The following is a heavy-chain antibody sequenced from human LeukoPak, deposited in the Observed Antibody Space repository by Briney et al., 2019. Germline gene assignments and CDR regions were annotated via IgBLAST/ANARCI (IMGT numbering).Heavy chain of an antibody. CDR1: GFSFSTYG. J-gene: IGHJ6*02. V-gene: IGHV3-30*18. D-gene: IGHD3-22*01. CDR3: AKSTAYSISMIVVIKPMDA. Sequence: GGSLRLSCAASGFSFSTYGLHWVRQAPGKGLEWVAVISYDGSNTYYTDSVRGRFTISRDNSKNTPYLQMNSLRAEDTAVYYCAKSTAYSISMIVVIKPMDAWGQGTTVTVSS. CDR2: ISYDGSNT.